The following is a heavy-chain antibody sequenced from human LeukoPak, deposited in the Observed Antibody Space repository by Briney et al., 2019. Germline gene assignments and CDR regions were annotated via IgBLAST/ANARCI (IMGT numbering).Heavy chain of an antibody. CDR1: GDSISSYF. CDR3: ARDSHSVDTATPRGFDP. Sequence: SETLSLTCAVSGDSISSYFWSWIRQPPGKGLEWMGSFHDSGSANYNTSLKSRITMSVDTSKHQFSLKLRSVTAADTAVYYCARDSHSVDTATPRGFDPWGQGTLVTVSS. V-gene: IGHV4-59*01. J-gene: IGHJ5*02. D-gene: IGHD2-15*01. CDR2: FHDSGSA.